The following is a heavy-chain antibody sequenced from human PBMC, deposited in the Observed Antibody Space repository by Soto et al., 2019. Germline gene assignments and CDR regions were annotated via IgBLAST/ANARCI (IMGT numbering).Heavy chain of an antibody. CDR2: IYDSGST. Sequence: PSETLSLTCAVSGDSISRGGYSWTWIRQPPGKALEWIGNIYDSGSTSYNPSLKSRVTISVDTSKNQFSLRLTSVTAADTAVYSCARGSSSYYDYGMDVWGQGTTVTVS. J-gene: IGHJ6*02. V-gene: IGHV4-30-2*01. D-gene: IGHD6-6*01. CDR3: ARGSSSYYDYGMDV. CDR1: GDSISRGGYS.